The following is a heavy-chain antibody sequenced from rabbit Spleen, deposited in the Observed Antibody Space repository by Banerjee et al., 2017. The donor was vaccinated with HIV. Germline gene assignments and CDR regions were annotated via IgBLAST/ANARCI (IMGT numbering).Heavy chain of an antibody. CDR3: ARDTSTSFSTYGMDL. CDR2: IYTGNSKT. D-gene: IGHD1-1*01. Sequence: QQLVESGGGLVKPGASLTLTCKASAFSFSRGYDMCWVRQAPGKGLEWIACIYTGNSKTYYANWAKGRFTISKPSSTTVTLQMTSLTAADTATYFCARDTSTSFSTYGMDLWGPGTLVTVS. CDR1: AFSFSRGYD. J-gene: IGHJ6*01. V-gene: IGHV1S40*01.